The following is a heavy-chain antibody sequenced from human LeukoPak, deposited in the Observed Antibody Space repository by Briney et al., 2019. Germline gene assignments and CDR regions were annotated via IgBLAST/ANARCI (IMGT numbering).Heavy chain of an antibody. D-gene: IGHD1-26*01. Sequence: SSETLSLTCTVSGGSMSPYHWGWIRQPPGKGLEWIGYIYYSGSTNYNPSLKSRVTISVDTSKNQFSLKLSSVTAADTAVYYCARSRGIDDVWFDPWGQGTLVTVSS. CDR1: GGSMSPYH. CDR2: IYYSGST. V-gene: IGHV4-59*08. J-gene: IGHJ5*02. CDR3: ARSRGIDDVWFDP.